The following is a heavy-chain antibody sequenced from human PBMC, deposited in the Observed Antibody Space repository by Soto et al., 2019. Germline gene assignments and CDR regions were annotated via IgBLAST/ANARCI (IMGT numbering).Heavy chain of an antibody. CDR1: GYTFRNYG. CDR3: AKSPRKEVETA. J-gene: IGHJ5*01. D-gene: IGHD5-18*01. Sequence: QVQLVQSGGEVRKPGASVKVYCKASGYTFRNYGINWVRQAPGQGLEWMAWINTYNGNTDYAQKFQDRVTLTTDTSTSTALMEPRSLRTDDTAVYYCAKSPRKEVETAWGQGTLVIVSS. CDR2: INTYNGNT. V-gene: IGHV1-18*01.